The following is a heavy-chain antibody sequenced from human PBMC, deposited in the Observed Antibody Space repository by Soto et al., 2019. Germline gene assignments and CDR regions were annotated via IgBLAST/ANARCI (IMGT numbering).Heavy chain of an antibody. Sequence: SETLCLTCAVSGGSISSSNWWSWVRQPPGKGLEWIGEIYHSGSTNYNPSLKSRVTISVDKSKNQFSLKLSSVTAADTAVYYCARESLHYYGSGSHDYWGQGTLVTVSS. CDR1: GGSISSSNW. V-gene: IGHV4-4*02. J-gene: IGHJ4*02. CDR3: ARESLHYYGSGSHDY. CDR2: IYHSGST. D-gene: IGHD3-10*01.